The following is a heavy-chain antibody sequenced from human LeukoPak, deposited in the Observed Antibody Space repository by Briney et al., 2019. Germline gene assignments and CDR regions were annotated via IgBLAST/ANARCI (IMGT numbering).Heavy chain of an antibody. CDR2: ITGSGGST. CDR3: ARDVSPYYYDSSGFKPY. D-gene: IGHD3-22*01. CDR1: GFTFSNYG. Sequence: GGSLRLSCAASGFTFSNYGLSWVRQAPGKGLEWVSGITGSGGSTYYADSVKGRFTISRDNSKNTLYLQMNSLRAEDTAVYYCARDVSPYYYDSSGFKPYWGQGTLVTVSS. J-gene: IGHJ4*02. V-gene: IGHV3-23*01.